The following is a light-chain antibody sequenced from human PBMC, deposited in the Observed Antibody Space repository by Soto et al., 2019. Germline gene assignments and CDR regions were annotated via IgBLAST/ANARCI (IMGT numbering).Light chain of an antibody. Sequence: HSVLTPPASVSGSPGQSITISCTGTRNDMGIYNYVSWYQQHPGKAPKLVICEVSNRPSGVSSRFSGAKSGNTASLTISGLRAEDEADYDCTSFTTTNSGVFGGGTKLTGL. CDR1: RNDMGIYNY. CDR2: EVS. CDR3: TSFTTTNSGV. J-gene: IGLJ3*02. V-gene: IGLV2-14*01.